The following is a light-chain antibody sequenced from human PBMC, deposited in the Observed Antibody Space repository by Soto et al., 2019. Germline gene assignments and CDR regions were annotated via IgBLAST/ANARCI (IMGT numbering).Light chain of an antibody. CDR1: QNINRY. J-gene: IGKJ1*01. V-gene: IGKV1-5*01. CDR2: DSS. CDR3: QHYNSYSEA. Sequence: DIQMTQSPSTLSEFVGDTVTITCRASQNINRYLAWYQQKPGKAPKLLIYDSSTLERGVPSRFSGSGSGTEFTLTISSLQPDDFATYYCQHYNSYSEALGQGTKVDIK.